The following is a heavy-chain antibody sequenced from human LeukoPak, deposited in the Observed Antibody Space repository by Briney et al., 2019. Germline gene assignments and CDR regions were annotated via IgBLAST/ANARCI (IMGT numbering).Heavy chain of an antibody. Sequence: SETLSLTCTVSGGSIRSYYWSWIRQPPGKGLEWIGYINYRGSTNYNPSLKRRVTISVDTSKIQFALKLNSVTAADTATYYCARADASGWPKGWFDPWGQGTLVIVSS. V-gene: IGHV4-59*01. J-gene: IGHJ5*02. CDR1: GGSIRSYY. CDR3: ARADASGWPKGWFDP. D-gene: IGHD6-19*01. CDR2: INYRGST.